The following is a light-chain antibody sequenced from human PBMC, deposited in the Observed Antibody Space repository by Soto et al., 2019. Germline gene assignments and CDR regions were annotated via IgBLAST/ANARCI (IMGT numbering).Light chain of an antibody. Sequence: IQMTQSPSSLSASLGDRFTITCRAIQAIGTDLGWYQQKPGKAPKRLIYAASSLQSGAPPRFSGSGSGTDFTLTIRSLQSEDFATYFCLQYNSYPRTFGQGTKVDIK. CDR1: QAIGTD. CDR2: AAS. J-gene: IGKJ1*01. CDR3: LQYNSYPRT. V-gene: IGKV1-17*01.